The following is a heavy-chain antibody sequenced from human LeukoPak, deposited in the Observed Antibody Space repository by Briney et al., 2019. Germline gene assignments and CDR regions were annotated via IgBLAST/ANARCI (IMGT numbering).Heavy chain of an antibody. Sequence: PGGSLRLSCAASGFTFSSYAMHWVRQAPGKGLEWVAVISYDRSNKYYADSVKGRFTISRDNSKNTLYLQMNSLRAEDTAVYYCARAYDPGEAYLDYWGQGTLVTVSS. CDR2: ISYDRSNK. D-gene: IGHD5-12*01. V-gene: IGHV3-30-3*01. J-gene: IGHJ4*02. CDR3: ARAYDPGEAYLDY. CDR1: GFTFSSYA.